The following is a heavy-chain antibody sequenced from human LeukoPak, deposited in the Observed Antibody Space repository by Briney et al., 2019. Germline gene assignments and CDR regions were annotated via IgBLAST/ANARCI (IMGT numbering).Heavy chain of an antibody. CDR2: FFDSGNT. D-gene: IGHD3-10*01. V-gene: IGHV4-39*01. CDR3: ARRGPNWYFDL. CDR1: GGPISSRTYY. Sequence: PSETLSLTCTVSGGPISSRTYYWGWIRQPPGKGLEWIGSFFDSGNTYYNPSLTSRVTIFVDTSKNQFSLRLSSVTAADTAVYYCARRGPNWYFDLWGRGTLVTVSS. J-gene: IGHJ2*01.